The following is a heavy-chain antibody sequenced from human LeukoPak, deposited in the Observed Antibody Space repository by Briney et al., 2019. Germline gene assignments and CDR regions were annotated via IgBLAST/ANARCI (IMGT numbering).Heavy chain of an antibody. CDR1: GFTFDDYG. V-gene: IGHV3-20*04. J-gene: IGHJ6*03. CDR3: AKSIGGNFYYYMDV. CDR2: INWNGGST. Sequence: GRSLRLSCAASGFTFDDYGMSWVRQAPGKGLEWVSGINWNGGSTGYADSVKGRFTISRDNSKNTLYLQMNSLRAEDTAVYYCAKSIGGNFYYYMDVWGKGTTVTVSS. D-gene: IGHD4-23*01.